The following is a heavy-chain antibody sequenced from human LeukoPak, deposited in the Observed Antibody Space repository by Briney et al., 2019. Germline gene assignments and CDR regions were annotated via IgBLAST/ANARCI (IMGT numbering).Heavy chain of an antibody. CDR3: AKDQSVASHAFDI. CDR2: ISGSGRST. Sequence: GGSLRLFCAASGFTFSSYAMSWVRQAPGKGLEWVSAISGSGRSTYYADSVKGRFTISRDNSKNTLYLQMNSLRAEDTAVYYCAKDQSVASHAFDIWGEGTMVTVSS. CDR1: GFTFSSYA. J-gene: IGHJ3*02. D-gene: IGHD4-23*01. V-gene: IGHV3-23*01.